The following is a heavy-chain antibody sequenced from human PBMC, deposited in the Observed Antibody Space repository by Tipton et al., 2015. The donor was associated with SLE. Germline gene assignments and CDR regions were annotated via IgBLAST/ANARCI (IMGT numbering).Heavy chain of an antibody. CDR1: GGSISSYY. V-gene: IGHV4-59*01. CDR3: ARAPIEAPTGYYYCMDV. CDR2: IYYSGST. Sequence: LRLSCTVYGGSISSYYWSWIRQPPGKGQEWIGYIYYSGSTNYKASLKSRVTISEDTSKNQFSLKLSSVTAADTSVYYCARAPIEAPTGYYYCMDVWGRGTTVTVSS. J-gene: IGHJ6*02. D-gene: IGHD6-13*01.